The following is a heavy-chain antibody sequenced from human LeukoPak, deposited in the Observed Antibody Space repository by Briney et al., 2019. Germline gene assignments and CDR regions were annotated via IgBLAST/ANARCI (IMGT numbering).Heavy chain of an antibody. J-gene: IGHJ4*02. CDR1: GNSINSLDL. CDR3: AGLVGRYSSGLYYYYFDY. D-gene: IGHD3-22*01. Sequence: SETLSLTCTVSGNSINSLDLWSWVRQPPGKGLAWIGEMYLSGTTHSNPSVKSRVTISIDKSKNQFFLNLSSVTAADTAVYYCAGLVGRYSSGLYYYYFDYWGQGTLVTVSS. V-gene: IGHV4-4*02. CDR2: MYLSGTT.